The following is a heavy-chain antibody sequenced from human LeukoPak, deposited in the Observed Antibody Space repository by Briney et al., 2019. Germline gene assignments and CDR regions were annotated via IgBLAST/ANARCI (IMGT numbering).Heavy chain of an antibody. D-gene: IGHD3-16*02. CDR1: GGSISSYY. CDR2: IYYSGST. Sequence: SETLSLTCTVSGGSISSYYWSWIRQPPGKGLEWIGYIYYSGSTNYNPSLKSRVTISVDTSENQFSLKLSSVTAADTAVYYCARGGEYYNYVWGSYRYTPSFDYWGQGTLVTVSS. J-gene: IGHJ4*02. V-gene: IGHV4-59*01. CDR3: ARGGEYYNYVWGSYRYTPSFDY.